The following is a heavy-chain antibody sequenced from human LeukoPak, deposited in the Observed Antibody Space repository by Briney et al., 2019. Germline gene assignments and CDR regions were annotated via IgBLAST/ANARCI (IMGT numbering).Heavy chain of an antibody. D-gene: IGHD3-3*01. V-gene: IGHV3-30*18. CDR2: ISYDGSNK. Sequence: GGSLRLSCAASGFTFSSYGMHWVRQAPGKGLEWLAVISYDGSNKYYADSVKGRFTISRDNSKNTLYLQMNSLRAEDTAVYYCAKEKAYDFWSGYSYYFDYWGQGTLVTVSS. CDR1: GFTFSSYG. CDR3: AKEKAYDFWSGYSYYFDY. J-gene: IGHJ4*02.